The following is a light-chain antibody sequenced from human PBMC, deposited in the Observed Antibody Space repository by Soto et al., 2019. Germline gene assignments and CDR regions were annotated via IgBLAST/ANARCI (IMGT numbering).Light chain of an antibody. V-gene: IGLV7-46*01. CDR1: TGTVTSGHY. Sequence: QAVVTQEPSLTVSPGGTVTLTCGSITGTVTSGHYPYWFQQKPGQAPRTLIYDTTNKHSWTPARFSGSLLGGKAALTLSGAQPEDEAEYYCLLSYSDTRVFGGGTKVTVL. J-gene: IGLJ2*01. CDR3: LLSYSDTRV. CDR2: DTT.